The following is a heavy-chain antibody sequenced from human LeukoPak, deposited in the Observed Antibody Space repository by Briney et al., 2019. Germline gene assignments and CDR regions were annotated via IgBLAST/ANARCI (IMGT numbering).Heavy chain of an antibody. J-gene: IGHJ4*02. CDR2: INPNSGGT. CDR3: ARVPGISSSWAVDY. Sequence: ASVKVSCKASGYTFTGYYMHWVRQAPGQGLKWMGWINPNSGGTNYAQKFQGRVTMTRDTSISTAYMELSRLRSDDTAVYYCARVPGISSSWAVDYWGQGTLVTVSS. V-gene: IGHV1-2*02. CDR1: GYTFTGYY. D-gene: IGHD6-13*01.